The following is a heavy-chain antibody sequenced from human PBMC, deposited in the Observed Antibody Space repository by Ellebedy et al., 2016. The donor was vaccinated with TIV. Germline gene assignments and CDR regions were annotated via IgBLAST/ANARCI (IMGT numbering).Heavy chain of an antibody. J-gene: IGHJ4*02. CDR1: GFSFTNAW. V-gene: IGHV3-7*01. CDR3: AREAISYATSGYYFDY. CDR2: IKQDGGEK. Sequence: GESLKISCAASGFSFTNAWMNWVRQAPGKGLEWVANIKQDGGEKNYVDSVKGRFTISRDNTRSSLYLQMNSLRAEDTAVYYCAREAISYATSGYYFDYWGQGTLVTVSS. D-gene: IGHD3-22*01.